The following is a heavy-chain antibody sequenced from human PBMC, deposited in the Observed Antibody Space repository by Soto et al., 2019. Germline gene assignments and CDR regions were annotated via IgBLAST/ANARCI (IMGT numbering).Heavy chain of an antibody. Sequence: PGGSLRLSCAASGFTFSSYSMNWVRQAPGKGLEWVSSISSSSSYIYYADSVKGRFTIPRDNAKNSLYLQMNSLRAEDTAVYYCARVMTTVTTTPIDWFDPWGQGTLVTVSS. V-gene: IGHV3-21*01. CDR3: ARVMTTVTTTPIDWFDP. D-gene: IGHD4-4*01. CDR1: GFTFSSYS. J-gene: IGHJ5*02. CDR2: ISSSSSYI.